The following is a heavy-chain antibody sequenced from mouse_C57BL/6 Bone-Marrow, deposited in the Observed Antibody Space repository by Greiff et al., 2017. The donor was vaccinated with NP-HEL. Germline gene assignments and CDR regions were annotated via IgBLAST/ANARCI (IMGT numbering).Heavy chain of an antibody. CDR2: IDPSDSDT. D-gene: IGHD2-3*01. CDR3: AREGWGLLPIGY. J-gene: IGHJ2*01. V-gene: IGHV1-50*01. CDR1: GYTFTSYW. Sequence: VQLQQPGAELVKPGASVKLSCKASGYTFTSYWMQWVKQRPGQGLEWIGEIDPSDSDTNYNQKFKGKATLTVDTSSSTAYMQISSLTSEDSAVEYCAREGWGLLPIGYWCRGTTLTVTA.